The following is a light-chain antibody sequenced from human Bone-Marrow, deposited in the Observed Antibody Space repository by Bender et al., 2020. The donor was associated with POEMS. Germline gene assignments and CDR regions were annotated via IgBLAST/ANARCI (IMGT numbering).Light chain of an antibody. Sequence: SYELTQPPSVSVSPGQTASITCSGDKLGDKFACWYQQKPGQSPVLVIYQDYKRPSGIPERFSGSNSGNTATLTISGTQTMDEADYYCQAWVGNVFFGGGTKLTVL. J-gene: IGLJ2*01. V-gene: IGLV3-1*01. CDR1: KLGDKF. CDR2: QDY. CDR3: QAWVGNVF.